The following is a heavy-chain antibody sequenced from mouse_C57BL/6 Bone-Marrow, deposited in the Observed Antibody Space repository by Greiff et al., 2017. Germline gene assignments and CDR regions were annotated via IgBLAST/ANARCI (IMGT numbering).Heavy chain of an antibody. CDR2: ISGGGGNT. CDR1: GFTFSSYT. V-gene: IGHV5-9*01. J-gene: IGHJ3*01. CDR3: ARPAWFAY. Sequence: EVKVEESGGGLVKPGGSLKLSCAASGFTFSSYTMSWVRQTPEKRLEWVATISGGGGNTYYPDSVKGRFTISRDNAKNTLYLQMSSLRSEDTALYYCARPAWFAYWGQGTLVTVSA.